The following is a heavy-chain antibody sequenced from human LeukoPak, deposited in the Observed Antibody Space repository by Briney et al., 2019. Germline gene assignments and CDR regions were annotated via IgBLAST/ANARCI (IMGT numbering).Heavy chain of an antibody. J-gene: IGHJ6*02. D-gene: IGHD6-13*01. CDR3: ARAASIAAACTFYYYGMDV. CDR2: ISAYNVNR. CDR1: GYTFPSYC. Sequence: SVNVSCKASGYTFPSYCISWVRQAPGQGLEGMGWISAYNVNRNYAQKLEGRARMTTDTSTSTDYMELRSLRSDDTAVYYCARAASIAAACTFYYYGMDVWGHGTTVTVSS. V-gene: IGHV1-18*01.